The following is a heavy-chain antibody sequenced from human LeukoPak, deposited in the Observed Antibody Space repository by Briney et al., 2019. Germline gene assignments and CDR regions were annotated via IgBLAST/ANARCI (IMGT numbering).Heavy chain of an antibody. Sequence: PGGSLRLSCAASGFTFSSYAITWVRQAPGKGLEWVSTVIDNGGFTYYADSVKGRFTISRDNAKNSLYLQMNSLRAEDTAVYYCARDSSGYYTNWFDPWGQGTLVTVSS. CDR1: GFTFSSYA. J-gene: IGHJ5*02. CDR3: ARDSSGYYTNWFDP. CDR2: VIDNGGFT. V-gene: IGHV3-23*01. D-gene: IGHD3-22*01.